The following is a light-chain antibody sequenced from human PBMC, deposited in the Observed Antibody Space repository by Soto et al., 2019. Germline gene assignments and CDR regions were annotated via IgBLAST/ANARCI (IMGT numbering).Light chain of an antibody. CDR1: SNDVGGHDF. V-gene: IGLV2-8*01. Sequence: QSALTQPPSASGSPGQSVTISCTGTSNDVGGHDFVAWHQQHPGKGPRLMIYDVSKRPSGIPERFSGSNSGNTATLTITRVEAGDEADYHCQVWDSSSDHRVVFGGGTKLTVL. J-gene: IGLJ2*01. CDR3: QVWDSSSDHRVV. CDR2: DVS.